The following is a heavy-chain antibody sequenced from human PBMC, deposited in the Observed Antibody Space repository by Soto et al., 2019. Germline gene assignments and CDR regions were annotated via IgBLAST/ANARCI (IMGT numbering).Heavy chain of an antibody. CDR1: GFTFSSYG. D-gene: IGHD3-3*01. Sequence: PGESLRLSCAASGFTFSSYGMHWVRQAPGKGLEWVAVISYDGSNKYYADSVKGRFTISRDNSKNTLYLQMNSLRAEDTAVYYCAKGGEDYDFWSGLPHHNYYYYGMDVWGQGTTVTSP. CDR2: ISYDGSNK. J-gene: IGHJ6*02. CDR3: AKGGEDYDFWSGLPHHNYYYYGMDV. V-gene: IGHV3-30*18.